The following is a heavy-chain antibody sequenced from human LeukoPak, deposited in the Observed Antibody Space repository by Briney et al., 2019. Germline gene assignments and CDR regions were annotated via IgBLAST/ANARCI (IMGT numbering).Heavy chain of an antibody. CDR1: GFTFSSYA. CDR3: AKDFDFWSGYYRVGAFDI. Sequence: GGSLRLSXAASGFTFSSYAMSWVRQAPGKGLEWVSAISGSGGSTYYADSVKGRFTISRDNSKNTLYLQMNSLRAEDTAVYYCAKDFDFWSGYYRVGAFDIWGQGTMVTVSS. V-gene: IGHV3-23*01. J-gene: IGHJ3*02. CDR2: ISGSGGST. D-gene: IGHD3-3*01.